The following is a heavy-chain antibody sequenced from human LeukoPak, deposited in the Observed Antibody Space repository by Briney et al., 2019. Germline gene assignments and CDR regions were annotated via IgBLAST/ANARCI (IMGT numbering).Heavy chain of an antibody. V-gene: IGHV4-59*02. CDR3: ARSGSWTLNFDP. J-gene: IGHJ5*02. Sequence: SETLSLTCTVSGGSVSSYYWTWIRQPPGKGLEWIGYISYIGSTNYSPSLKSRVTISVDTSKNQFSLKVSSVTAADTAVYYCARSGSWTLNFDPWGQGTLVTVSS. CDR1: GGSVSSYY. D-gene: IGHD6-13*01. CDR2: ISYIGST.